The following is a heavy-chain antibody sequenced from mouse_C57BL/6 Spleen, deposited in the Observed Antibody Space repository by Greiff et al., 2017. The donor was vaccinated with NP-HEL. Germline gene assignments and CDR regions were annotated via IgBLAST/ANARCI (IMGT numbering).Heavy chain of an antibody. Sequence: VQLQQSGAELVRPGASVKLSCTASGFNIKDYYMHWVKQRPEQGLEWIGRIDPEDGDTEYAPKFQGKATMTADTSSNTAYLQLSSLTSEDTAVYYCTTFYYDYDWFAYWGQGTLVTVSA. CDR3: TTFYYDYDWFAY. CDR1: GFNIKDYY. V-gene: IGHV14-1*01. J-gene: IGHJ3*01. D-gene: IGHD2-4*01. CDR2: IDPEDGDT.